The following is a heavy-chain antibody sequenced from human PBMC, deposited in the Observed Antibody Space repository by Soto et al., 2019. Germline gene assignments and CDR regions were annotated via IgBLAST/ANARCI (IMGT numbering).Heavy chain of an antibody. D-gene: IGHD6-19*01. Sequence: WASVKVSCKASGYTFTSYYMHCVRQAPGQGLEWMGIINPSGGSTSYAQKFQGRVTMTRDTSTSTVYMELSSLRSEDTAVYYCARARKMAVAGLNFDYWGQGTLVTVSS. V-gene: IGHV1-46*01. CDR3: ARARKMAVAGLNFDY. J-gene: IGHJ4*02. CDR2: INPSGGST. CDR1: GYTFTSYY.